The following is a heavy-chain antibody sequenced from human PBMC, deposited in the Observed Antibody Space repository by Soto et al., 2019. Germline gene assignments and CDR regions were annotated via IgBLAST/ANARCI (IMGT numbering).Heavy chain of an antibody. CDR2: IYYSGST. CDR3: AREHNYDFWSGYLKANYYYYGMDV. V-gene: IGHV4-31*03. D-gene: IGHD3-3*01. J-gene: IGHJ6*02. CDR1: GGSISSGGYY. Sequence: QVQLQESGPGLVKPSQTLSLTCTVSGGSISSGGYYWSWIRQHPEKGLEWIGYIYYSGSTYYNPSLKSRVTISVDTSKNQFSLKLSSVTAADTAVYYCAREHNYDFWSGYLKANYYYYGMDVWGQGTTVTVSS.